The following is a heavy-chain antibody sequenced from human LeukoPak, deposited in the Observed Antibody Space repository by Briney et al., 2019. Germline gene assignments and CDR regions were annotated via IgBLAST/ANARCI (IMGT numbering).Heavy chain of an antibody. CDR2: INHSGST. J-gene: IGHJ3*02. CDR3: AREDYGSTRGAFDI. Sequence: TSETLSLTCAVYGGSFSGYYWSWIRQPPGKGPEWIGEINHSGSTNYNPSLKSRVTISVDTSKNQFSLKLSSVTAADTAVYYCAREDYGSTRGAFDIWGQGTMVTVSS. CDR1: GGSFSGYY. D-gene: IGHD4-17*01. V-gene: IGHV4-34*01.